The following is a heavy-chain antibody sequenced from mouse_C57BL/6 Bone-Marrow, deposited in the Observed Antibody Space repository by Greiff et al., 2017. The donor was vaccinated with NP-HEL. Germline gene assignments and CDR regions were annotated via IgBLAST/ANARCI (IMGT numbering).Heavy chain of an antibody. CDR2: ISYDGSN. CDR1: GYSITSGYY. Sequence: VQLQQSGPGLVKPSQSLSLTCSVTGYSITSGYYWNWIRQFPGNKLEWMGYISYDGSNNYNPSLKNRISITRDTSKNQFFLKLNSVTTEDTATYYCARVLYPNYFDYWGQGTTLTVSS. D-gene: IGHD2-1*01. J-gene: IGHJ2*01. CDR3: ARVLYPNYFDY. V-gene: IGHV3-6*01.